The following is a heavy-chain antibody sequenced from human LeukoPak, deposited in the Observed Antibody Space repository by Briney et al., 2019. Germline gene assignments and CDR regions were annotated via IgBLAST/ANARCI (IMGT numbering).Heavy chain of an antibody. J-gene: IGHJ4*02. Sequence: ASVKVSCKGSGYTFTGYYMHWVRQAPGQGLEWMAWINPNSGATNYAQKFQGRVTVTRDTSIGTAYMELSSLESDDTAVYYCVRDLMTTQTWDFDYWGQGTLVSVSS. CDR1: GYTFTGYY. V-gene: IGHV1-2*02. CDR2: INPNSGAT. CDR3: VRDLMTTQTWDFDY. D-gene: IGHD3-16*01.